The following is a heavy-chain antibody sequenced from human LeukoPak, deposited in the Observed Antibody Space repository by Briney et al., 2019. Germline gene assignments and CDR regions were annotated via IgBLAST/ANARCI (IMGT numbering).Heavy chain of an antibody. CDR2: INCNGGST. J-gene: IGHJ6*03. CDR1: RFTFDDYG. V-gene: IGHV3-20*04. CDR3: ARLAGYYYYMDV. Sequence: PGGSLRLYCAASRFTFDDYGMSWVRQAPGKGLVWVSGINCNGGSTGYADSVKGRFTISRDNAKNSLYLQMNSLRAEDTALYYCARLAGYYYYMDVWGKGTTVTVSS.